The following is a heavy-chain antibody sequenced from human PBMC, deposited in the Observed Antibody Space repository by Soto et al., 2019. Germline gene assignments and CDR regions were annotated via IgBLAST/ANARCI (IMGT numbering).Heavy chain of an antibody. D-gene: IGHD3-10*01. CDR3: ARVTGHYYYGMDV. CDR2: IYHSGST. CDR1: GGSISSSNW. J-gene: IGHJ6*02. Sequence: QVQLQESGPGLVKPSGTLSLTCAVSGGSISSSNWWSWVRQPPGKGLEWIGEIYHSGSTNYNPSLNRRVTISVDKSKNQSSLKLSSVTAADTAVYYCARVTGHYYYGMDVWGQGTTVTVSS. V-gene: IGHV4-4*02.